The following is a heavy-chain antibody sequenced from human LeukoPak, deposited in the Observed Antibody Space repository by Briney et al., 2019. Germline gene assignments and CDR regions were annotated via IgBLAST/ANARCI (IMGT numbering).Heavy chain of an antibody. J-gene: IGHJ3*02. CDR1: GFTFSSYS. V-gene: IGHV3-48*02. CDR3: ARDKGGYCSGGSCLLDAFDI. Sequence: PGGSLRLSCAASGFTFSSYSMNWVRQAPGKGLEWVSYISSSSTIYYADSVKGRFTISRDNAKNSLYLQMNSLRDEDTAVYYCARDKGGYCSGGSCLLDAFDIWGQGTMVTVSS. CDR2: ISSSSTI. D-gene: IGHD2-15*01.